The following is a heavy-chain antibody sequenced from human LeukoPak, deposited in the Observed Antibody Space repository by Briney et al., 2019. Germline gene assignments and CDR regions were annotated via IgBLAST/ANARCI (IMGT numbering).Heavy chain of an antibody. D-gene: IGHD4/OR15-4a*01. J-gene: IGHJ3*02. CDR2: FNPGDSVI. Sequence: GESLKISCKGSGYSFTNYWVGWERQMPGKGLEWMGTFNPGDSVIRYSPSLQGQVTISVDKSISTAYLQLSSLKASDTAMYYCARHAPNSRVAFDIWGQGTMISVSS. CDR3: ARHAPNSRVAFDI. V-gene: IGHV5-51*01. CDR1: GYSFTNYW.